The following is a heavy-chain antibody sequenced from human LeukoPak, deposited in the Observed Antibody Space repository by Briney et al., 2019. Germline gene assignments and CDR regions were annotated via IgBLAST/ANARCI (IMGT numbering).Heavy chain of an antibody. CDR2: FSGYNGNT. D-gene: IGHD2-21*02. V-gene: IGHV1-18*01. Sequence: GASVKVSCKASGYTFISCGISWVRQAPGQGLEWMGWFSGYNGNTNYEQNLQGRVTKTTDTSTSTAYMELRSLGSDDTAVYYCARGLGVVTAQSEQPKPRYFDLWGRGTQVTVSS. CDR3: ARGLGVVTAQSEQPKPRYFDL. J-gene: IGHJ2*01. CDR1: GYTFISCG.